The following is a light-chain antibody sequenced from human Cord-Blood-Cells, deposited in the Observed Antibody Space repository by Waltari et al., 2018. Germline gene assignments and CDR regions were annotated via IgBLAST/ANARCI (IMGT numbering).Light chain of an antibody. CDR1: NIGSQN. Sequence: SYELTQPLSVSVALGQMARITRGGNNIGSQNVHWYQQKPGQAPVLVLYRESNRPAGIPERFSGSNSGNTATLTISRAQAGDEADYYCQVWDSSTYVFGTGTKVTVL. V-gene: IGLV3-9*01. CDR2: RES. CDR3: QVWDSSTYV. J-gene: IGLJ1*01.